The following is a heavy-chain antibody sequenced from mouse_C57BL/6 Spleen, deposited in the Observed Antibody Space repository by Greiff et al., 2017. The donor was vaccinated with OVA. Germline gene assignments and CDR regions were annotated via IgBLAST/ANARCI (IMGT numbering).Heavy chain of an antibody. CDR3: AFYYGGSYPYAMDD. CDR2: INPSSGYT. Sequence: QVQLKQSGADLAKPGASVKLSCKASGYTFTSYWMHRVKQRPGQGLEWIGYINPSSGYTKYNQKFKDKATLTADKSSSTAYMQLSSLTYEDSAVYYCAFYYGGSYPYAMDDGGQGTSVTVSS. D-gene: IGHD1-1*01. V-gene: IGHV1-7*01. CDR1: GYTFTSYW. J-gene: IGHJ4*01.